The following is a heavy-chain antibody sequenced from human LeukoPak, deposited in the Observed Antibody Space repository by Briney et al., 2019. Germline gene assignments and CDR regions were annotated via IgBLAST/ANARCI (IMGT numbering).Heavy chain of an antibody. V-gene: IGHV4-39*01. J-gene: IGHJ4*02. CDR1: GGSISSSSYY. Sequence: SETLSLTCTVSGGSISSSSYYWGWIRQPPGKGLEWIGSIYYSGSTYYNPSLKSRVTISVDTSKNQFSLKPSSVTAADTAVYYCAREGYSYGSFNYWGQGTLVTVSS. CDR2: IYYSGST. CDR3: AREGYSYGSFNY. D-gene: IGHD5-18*01.